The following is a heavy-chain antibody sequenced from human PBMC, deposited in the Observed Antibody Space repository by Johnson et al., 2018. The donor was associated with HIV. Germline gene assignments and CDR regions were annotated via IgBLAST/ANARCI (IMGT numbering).Heavy chain of an antibody. CDR2: IYSGGSP. CDR1: GFTVSSNY. D-gene: IGHD3-22*01. CDR3: AKEGSGYFHAFDI. Sequence: VQLVESGGGLVQPGGSLRLSCTASGFTVSSNYMSWVRQAPGKGLAWVSVIYSGGSPYYAEPVKGRFTISRDNSKNTLYLQMNSLRAEDTAVYYCAKEGSGYFHAFDIWGQGTMVTVSS. V-gene: IGHV3-66*02. J-gene: IGHJ3*02.